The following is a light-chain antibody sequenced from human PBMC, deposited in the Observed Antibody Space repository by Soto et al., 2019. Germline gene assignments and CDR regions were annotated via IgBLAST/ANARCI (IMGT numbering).Light chain of an antibody. CDR2: AAS. CDR1: QGISSY. Sequence: DIQLTQSPSFLSASVGDRVTITCRASQGISSYLAWYQQKPGKAPKLPIYAASTLQSGVPSRFSGSGSGTEFTLTISSLQPEDFATYYCQQLNSYLPLTFGGGTKVEIK. CDR3: QQLNSYLPLT. J-gene: IGKJ4*01. V-gene: IGKV1-9*01.